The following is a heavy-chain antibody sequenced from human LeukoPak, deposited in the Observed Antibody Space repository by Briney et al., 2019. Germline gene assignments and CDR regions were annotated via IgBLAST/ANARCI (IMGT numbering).Heavy chain of an antibody. CDR3: VKRLTLGDLSIKGAFAL. V-gene: IGHV3-53*01. Sequence: GGSLRLSCAASGFTVSSNYVSWVRQAPGKGLEWVSVIYNDGGTHYTDSVKGRFTISRDTSRNTLFLQMNSLRVEDSAMYYCVKRLTLGDLSIKGAFALWGQGTMVTVAS. J-gene: IGHJ3*01. CDR2: IYNDGGT. D-gene: IGHD3-16*02. CDR1: GFTVSSNY.